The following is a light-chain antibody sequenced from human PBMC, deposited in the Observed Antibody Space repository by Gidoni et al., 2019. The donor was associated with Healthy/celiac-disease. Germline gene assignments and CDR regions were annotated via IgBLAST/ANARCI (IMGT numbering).Light chain of an antibody. CDR1: QSVSSY. Sequence: EIVLTQSPATLSLSPGERATLSCRASQSVSSYLAWYQQKPGQAPRLLIYDASNRATGIPARFSGSVSGTDFTLTISSLEPEDFAVYYCQQRSNWPPRVTFXGXTKVXIK. J-gene: IGKJ4*01. V-gene: IGKV3-11*01. CDR3: QQRSNWPPRVT. CDR2: DAS.